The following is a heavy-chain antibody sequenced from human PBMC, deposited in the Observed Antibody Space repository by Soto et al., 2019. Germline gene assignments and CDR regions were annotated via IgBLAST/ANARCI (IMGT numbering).Heavy chain of an antibody. V-gene: IGHV1-18*01. CDR3: ARHRIAAAGMSY. D-gene: IGHD6-13*01. CDR1: GYTFTSYG. Sequence: EASVKVSCKASGYTFTSYGISWVRQAPGQGLEWMGWISANNGNTNYAQNLQDRVTMTTDTSTSTAYMELRSLRSDDTAVYYCARHRIAAAGMSYWGQGTLVTVSS. J-gene: IGHJ4*02. CDR2: ISANNGNT.